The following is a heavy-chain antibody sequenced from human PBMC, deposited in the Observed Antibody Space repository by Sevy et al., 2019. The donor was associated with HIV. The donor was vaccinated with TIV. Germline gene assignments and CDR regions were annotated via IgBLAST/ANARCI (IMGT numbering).Heavy chain of an antibody. CDR3: ARVDGYVSGKYYKYYYDLDV. CDR2: ISSVSTII. Sequence: GGSLRLSCAASGFSFNSYDMNWVRQAPGKGLEWVSSISSVSTIIYYGDSVRGRFSISRDNAKKSLYLQMNSLRVEDRAVYYCARVDGYVSGKYYKYYYDLDVWGQGTAVTVSS. CDR1: GFSFNSYD. J-gene: IGHJ6*02. V-gene: IGHV3-21*01. D-gene: IGHD3-10*01.